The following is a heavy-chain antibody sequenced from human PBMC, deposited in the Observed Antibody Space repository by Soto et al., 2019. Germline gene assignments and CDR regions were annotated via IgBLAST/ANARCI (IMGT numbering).Heavy chain of an antibody. V-gene: IGHV3-30*03. D-gene: IGHD5-18*01. CDR2: ISYDGGLQ. CDR3: VSDRGYGHASVPYS. Sequence: QAHLVESGGGVVQPGRSLRLSCAASGFTFTSYGMHWVCQAPGTRPEWVAVISYDGGLQHYADSVKGRFTISRDNSENMVLLQMNSLRAEDTAVYYCVSDRGYGHASVPYSWGQGTLVSVSS. J-gene: IGHJ4*02. CDR1: GFTFTSYG.